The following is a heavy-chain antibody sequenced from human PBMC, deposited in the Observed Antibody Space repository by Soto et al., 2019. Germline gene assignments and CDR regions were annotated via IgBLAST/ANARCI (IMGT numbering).Heavy chain of an antibody. Sequence: VQLVQSGAEVKKPGASVRVSCKASGYTFTTYAIHWVRQAPGQRLEWMGWVNAENGNTKYSQKFQGRVTITVDTSASTAYMEMSSLRSEDTAVYYCARDIFGLLTLGVSDFWGQGTLVTVSS. J-gene: IGHJ4*02. D-gene: IGHD3-10*02. CDR1: GYTFTTYA. V-gene: IGHV1-3*01. CDR2: VNAENGNT. CDR3: ARDIFGLLTLGVSDF.